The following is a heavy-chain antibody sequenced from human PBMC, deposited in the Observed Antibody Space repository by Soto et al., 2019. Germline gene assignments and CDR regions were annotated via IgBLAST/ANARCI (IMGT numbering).Heavy chain of an antibody. CDR2: VHPSGGST. CDR3: ARESGRSGSYQCFGY. Sequence: QVQLVQSGAEVKKPGASVKVSCKASGYTFTSYSLHWVRQAPGQGLEWMGIVHPSGGSTSYAKRVRGRATMTRATSTSTVYMELGSLRSEETAVYYCARESGRSGSYQCFGYWGQGTLVTVSS. D-gene: IGHD3-10*01. V-gene: IGHV1-46*01. CDR1: GYTFTSYS. J-gene: IGHJ4*02.